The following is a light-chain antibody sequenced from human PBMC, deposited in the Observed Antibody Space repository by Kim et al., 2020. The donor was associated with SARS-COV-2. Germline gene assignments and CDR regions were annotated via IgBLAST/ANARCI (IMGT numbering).Light chain of an antibody. Sequence: QPVLTQPPSASGTPGQRVTISCSGSSSNIGSNTVNWYQQLPGTAPKLLIYRNNERPSGVPDRFSGSKSGTSASLAISGLQSEDEADYYCAAWDDSLNGPLFGGGTKLTVL. CDR1: SSNIGSNT. CDR3: AAWDDSLNGPL. CDR2: RNN. J-gene: IGLJ2*01. V-gene: IGLV1-44*01.